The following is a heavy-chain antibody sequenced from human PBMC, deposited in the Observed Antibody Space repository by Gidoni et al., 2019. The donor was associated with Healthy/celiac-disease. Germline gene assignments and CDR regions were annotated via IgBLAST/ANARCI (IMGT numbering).Heavy chain of an antibody. Sequence: QVQLVESGGGVVQPGRSLRLSCAASGFTFSSYGMHWVRQAPGKGLEWVAVISYDGSNKYYADSVKGRFTISRDNSKNTLYLQMNSLRAEDTAVYYCAKGELGTGGFDYWGQGTLVTVSS. J-gene: IGHJ4*02. CDR1: GFTFSSYG. CDR3: AKGELGTGGFDY. CDR2: ISYDGSNK. D-gene: IGHD7-27*01. V-gene: IGHV3-30*18.